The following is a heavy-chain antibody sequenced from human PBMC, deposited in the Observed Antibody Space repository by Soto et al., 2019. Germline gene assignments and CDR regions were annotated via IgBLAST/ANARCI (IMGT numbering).Heavy chain of an antibody. J-gene: IGHJ6*02. D-gene: IGHD1-26*01. CDR1: GFTFSSYA. Sequence: EVQLLESGGGLVQPGGSLRLSCAASGFTFSSYAMSWVRQAPGKGLEWGSAISGSGGSTYYADSVKGRVTISRDNSKNTLYLHMNRLRAEDTAVYYCAKVLHSLYSGSYIYYFYGMDVWGQGTTVTVPS. CDR3: AKVLHSLYSGSYIYYFYGMDV. CDR2: ISGSGGST. V-gene: IGHV3-23*01.